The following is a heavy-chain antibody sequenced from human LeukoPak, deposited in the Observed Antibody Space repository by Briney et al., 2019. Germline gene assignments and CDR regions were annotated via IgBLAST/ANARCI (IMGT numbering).Heavy chain of an antibody. V-gene: IGHV3-74*01. J-gene: IGHJ4*02. CDR3: VRDGGGTPPYDC. CDR2: ISPVGRNI. Sequence: GGSLRLSCAASGFTLSDYWMNWVRQVPGKGPVWVSHISPVGRNIAYADSVEGRFTISRDSAKNTLYLQMNSLRVGDTPVYYCVRDGGGTPPYDCWGQGTLVTVSS. CDR1: GFTLSDYW. D-gene: IGHD1-7*01.